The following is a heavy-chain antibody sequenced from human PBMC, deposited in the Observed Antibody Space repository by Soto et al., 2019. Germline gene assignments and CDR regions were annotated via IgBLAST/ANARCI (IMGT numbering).Heavy chain of an antibody. V-gene: IGHV3-7*01. CDR1: GFTFRNYW. CDR2: IKEDGREK. D-gene: IGHD2-8*01. CDR3: ARDTSPGANGLWYDANDL. J-gene: IGHJ3*01. Sequence: ELQLLESGGGLVQPGESLRLSCVAYGFTFRNYWMTWVRQAPGKGLEWVGNIKEDGREKYYVDSVKGRFTISRDNAKNSLYLVMDSLRVEDTAVYSCARDTSPGANGLWYDANDLWGQGTVVTVSS.